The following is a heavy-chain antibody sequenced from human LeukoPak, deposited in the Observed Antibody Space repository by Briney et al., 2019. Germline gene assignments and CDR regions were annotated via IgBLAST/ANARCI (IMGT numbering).Heavy chain of an antibody. D-gene: IGHD1-26*01. CDR3: AKRKVKWELDY. V-gene: IGHV3-21*01. CDR2: ISSSSSYI. J-gene: IGHJ4*02. Sequence: PGGSLRLSCAASGFTFSSYSMNWVRQAPGKGLEWVSSISSSSSYIYYADLVKGRFTISRDNAKNSLYLQMNSLRPEDTAVYYCAKRKVKWELDYWGQGTLVTVSS. CDR1: GFTFSSYS.